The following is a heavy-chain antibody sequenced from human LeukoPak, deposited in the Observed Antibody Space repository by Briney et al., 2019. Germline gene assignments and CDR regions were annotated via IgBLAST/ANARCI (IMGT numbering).Heavy chain of an antibody. Sequence: GSLRLSCAASGFTFSDYYMSWIRQPPGKGLEWIEEINHSGSTNYNPSLKSRVTISLNTSKNHFSLKVNFVTAADTAVYYCARFAGGASGYFHYMDVWGKGTTVTVSS. D-gene: IGHD2-8*02. CDR3: ARFAGGASGYFHYMDV. CDR1: GFTFSDYY. J-gene: IGHJ6*03. V-gene: IGHV4-34*01. CDR2: INHSGST.